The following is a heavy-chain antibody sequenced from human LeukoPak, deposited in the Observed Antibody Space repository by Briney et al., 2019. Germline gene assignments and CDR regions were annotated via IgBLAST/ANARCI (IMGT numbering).Heavy chain of an antibody. CDR3: VRDRLHYGEYEKTFDH. V-gene: IGHV3-74*03. D-gene: IGHD4-17*01. CDR1: GFSFSTTW. J-gene: IGHJ4*02. CDR2: ITSDGTTT. Sequence: GGSLRLSCAASGFSFSTTWMHWVRQLPGQGLVWVARITSDGTTTSYAESVKGRFTISRDNAKNSLYLQINSLRAEDTAVYYCVRDRLHYGEYEKTFDHWGQGTLVTVSS.